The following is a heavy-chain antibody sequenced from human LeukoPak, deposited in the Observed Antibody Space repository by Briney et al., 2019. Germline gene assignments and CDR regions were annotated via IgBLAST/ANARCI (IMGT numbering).Heavy chain of an antibody. CDR2: ISRDGGST. J-gene: IGHJ4*02. CDR3: AKDILQRGSYWGACDY. V-gene: IGHV3-43D*03. Sequence: GGSLRLSCAASGFTFDDYAMHWVRQAPGKGLEWVSLISRDGGSTYYADSVKGRFTISRDNSKNSLYLQMDSLRAEDTALYYCAKDILQRGSYWGACDYWGQGTLVTVSS. D-gene: IGHD1-26*01. CDR1: GFTFDDYA.